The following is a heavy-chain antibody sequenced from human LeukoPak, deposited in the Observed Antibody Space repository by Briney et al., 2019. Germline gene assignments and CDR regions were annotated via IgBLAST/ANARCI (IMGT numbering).Heavy chain of an antibody. CDR2: IAHDGSQT. J-gene: IGHJ2*01. V-gene: IGHV3-30*04. Sequence: PGGSLRFSCAASRFIFSNYVMHWVRQAPGKGLEWVAVIAHDGSQTYYSDSVKGRFTISRDNSKNTLYLQMSSLRAEDTAVYFCAKDGGSNSYWYFDLWGRGTLVTVSS. D-gene: IGHD1-26*01. CDR1: RFIFSNYV. CDR3: AKDGGSNSYWYFDL.